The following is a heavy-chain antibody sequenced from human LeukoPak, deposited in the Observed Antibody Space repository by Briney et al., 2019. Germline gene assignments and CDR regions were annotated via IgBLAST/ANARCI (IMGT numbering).Heavy chain of an antibody. Sequence: GRSLRLSCAASGFTFSSYGMHWVRQAPGKGLEWVAVISYDGSNKYYADSVKGRFTISRDNSKNTLYLQMNSLRAEDTAVYYCAKASMVDYWGQGTLVTVSS. CDR3: AKASMVDY. D-gene: IGHD2/OR15-2a*01. CDR1: GFTFSSYG. J-gene: IGHJ4*02. CDR2: ISYDGSNK. V-gene: IGHV3-30*18.